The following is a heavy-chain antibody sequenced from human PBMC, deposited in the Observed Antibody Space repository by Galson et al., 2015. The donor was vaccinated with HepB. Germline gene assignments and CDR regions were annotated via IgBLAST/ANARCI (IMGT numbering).Heavy chain of an antibody. V-gene: IGHV1-69*04. CDR1: GGTFSSYI. J-gene: IGHJ3*02. D-gene: IGHD5-12*01. CDR3: AREGATGYPYDTFDI. Sequence: SVKVSCKASGGTFSSYIISWVRQAPGQGLEWMGRIIPILGIANYAQKFQGRVTITADKSTSTAYMELSSLRSEDTAVYYCAREGATGYPYDTFDIWGQGTMVTVSS. CDR2: IIPILGIA.